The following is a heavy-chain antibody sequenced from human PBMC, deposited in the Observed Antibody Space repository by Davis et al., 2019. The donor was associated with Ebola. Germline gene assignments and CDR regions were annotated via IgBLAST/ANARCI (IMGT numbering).Heavy chain of an antibody. V-gene: IGHV3-11*01. Sequence: GGFLRLSCAASGFTFSDYYMSWIRQAPGKGLEWVSYISSSGSTIYYADPVKGRFTIARDNAKNSLYLQMNSLRAEDTAVYYCARGGDIVVVPAARDWFDPWGQGTLVTVSS. D-gene: IGHD2-2*01. J-gene: IGHJ5*02. CDR3: ARGGDIVVVPAARDWFDP. CDR2: ISSSGSTI. CDR1: GFTFSDYY.